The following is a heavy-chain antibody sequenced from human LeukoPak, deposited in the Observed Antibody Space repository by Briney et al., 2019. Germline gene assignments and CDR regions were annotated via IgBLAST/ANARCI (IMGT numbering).Heavy chain of an antibody. V-gene: IGHV1-18*01. Sequence: ASVKVSCTASGYTFSSYGISWVRQAPGQGLEWMGWISAYNGNTNYAQKFQGRVTVTTDTSTNTAYMELRSLRSDDTAVYYCARDSPFYYYGMDVWGQGTTVTVSS. CDR3: ARDSPFYYYGMDV. CDR2: ISAYNGNT. J-gene: IGHJ6*02. CDR1: GYTFSSYG.